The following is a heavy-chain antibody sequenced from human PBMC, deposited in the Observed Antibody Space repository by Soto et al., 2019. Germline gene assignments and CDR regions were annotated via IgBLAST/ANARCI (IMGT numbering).Heavy chain of an antibody. CDR1: GGTFSSYA. D-gene: IGHD1-20*01. CDR3: ARYNWNDEDYFDY. V-gene: IGHV1-69*13. Sequence: SVKVSCKASGGTFSSYAISWVRQAPGQGLEWMGGIIPIFGTANYAQKFQGRVTITADESTSTAYMELSSLRSEDTAVYYCARYNWNDEDYFDYWGQGTLVTVSS. CDR2: IIPIFGTA. J-gene: IGHJ4*02.